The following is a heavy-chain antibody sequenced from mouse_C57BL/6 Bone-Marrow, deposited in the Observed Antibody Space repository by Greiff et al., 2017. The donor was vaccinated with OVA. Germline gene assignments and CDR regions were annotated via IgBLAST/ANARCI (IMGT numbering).Heavy chain of an antibody. CDR2: IHPNSGST. CDR3: ASSSIGFAY. D-gene: IGHD2-3*01. Sequence: VKLQESGAELVKPGASVKLSCKASGYTFTSYWMHWVKQRPGQGLEWIGMIHPNSGSTNYNEKFKSKATLTVDKSSSTAYMQLSSLTSEDSAVYYCASSSIGFAYWGQGTLVTVSA. CDR1: GYTFTSYW. J-gene: IGHJ3*01. V-gene: IGHV1-64*01.